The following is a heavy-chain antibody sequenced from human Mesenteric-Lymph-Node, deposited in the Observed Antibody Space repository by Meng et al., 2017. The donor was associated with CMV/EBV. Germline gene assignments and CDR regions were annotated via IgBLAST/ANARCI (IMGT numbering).Heavy chain of an antibody. CDR3: ARGTEYQLLYCFDY. CDR2: IYYSGST. CDR1: GGSISSYY. D-gene: IGHD2-2*01. V-gene: IGHV4-59*01. J-gene: IGHJ4*02. Sequence: SETLSLTCTVSGGSISSYYWSWIRQPPGKGLEWIGYIYYSGSTNYNPSLKSRVTISVDTSKNQFSLQLTSVTAADTALYYCARGTEYQLLYCFDYWGQGTLVTVSS.